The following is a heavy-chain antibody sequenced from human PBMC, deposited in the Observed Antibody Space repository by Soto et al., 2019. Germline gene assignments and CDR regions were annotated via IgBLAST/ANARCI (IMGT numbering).Heavy chain of an antibody. CDR1: GFSLSSTRMA. CDR2: IYWDDAK. Sequence: QITLKESGPTLVKPTQTLTLTCTFSGFSLSSTRMAVGWIRQPPGKALEWLALIYWDDAKRYSPFLKSRLTISKDTSKNQVVLTMSTMDPVDTARYYCAHIVVAGLGYYFDYWGQGTLVTVSS. V-gene: IGHV2-5*02. D-gene: IGHD6-19*01. CDR3: AHIVVAGLGYYFDY. J-gene: IGHJ4*02.